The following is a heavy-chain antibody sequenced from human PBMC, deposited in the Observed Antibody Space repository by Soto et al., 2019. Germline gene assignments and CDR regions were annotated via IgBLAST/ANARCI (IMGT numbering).Heavy chain of an antibody. Sequence: QVQRVQSGAEVKKPGASVKVSCKASGYTFTSYYMHWVRQAPGQGLEWMGIINPSGGSTSYAQKCQDRVTKTRDTSTSTVYMELSSLRSEDTAVYYCARGEGVSGWYYFDYLGQRTLVTVFS. V-gene: IGHV1-46*01. D-gene: IGHD6-19*01. CDR2: INPSGGST. CDR3: ARGEGVSGWYYFDY. J-gene: IGHJ4*02. CDR1: GYTFTSYY.